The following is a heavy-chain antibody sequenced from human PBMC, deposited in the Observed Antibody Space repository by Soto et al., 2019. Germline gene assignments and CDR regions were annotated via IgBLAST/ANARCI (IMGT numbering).Heavy chain of an antibody. D-gene: IGHD1-7*01. Sequence: ASVKVSCKASGYTFTSYGISWVRQAPGQGLEWMGWISAYNGNTNYAQKLQGRVTMTTDTSTSTAYMELRSLRSDDTAVYYCARTGTTPFYYYGMDVWGQGTTVTVSS. CDR1: GYTFTSYG. J-gene: IGHJ6*02. CDR3: ARTGTTPFYYYGMDV. CDR2: ISAYNGNT. V-gene: IGHV1-18*01.